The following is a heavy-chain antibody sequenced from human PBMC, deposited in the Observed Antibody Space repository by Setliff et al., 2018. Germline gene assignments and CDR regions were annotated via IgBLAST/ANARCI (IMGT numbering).Heavy chain of an antibody. Sequence: SETLSLTCTVSRASISSTTYYWGWIRQPPGKGLEWIGRIHYGGTTYYNASLKSRVTISVDTSKNQFSLSLRSVTAADTAVYYCATDGPVLNGDYISWGQGTLVTVSS. J-gene: IGHJ5*02. CDR1: RASISSTTYY. CDR2: IHYGGTT. V-gene: IGHV4-39*07. D-gene: IGHD3-10*01. CDR3: ATDGPVLNGDYIS.